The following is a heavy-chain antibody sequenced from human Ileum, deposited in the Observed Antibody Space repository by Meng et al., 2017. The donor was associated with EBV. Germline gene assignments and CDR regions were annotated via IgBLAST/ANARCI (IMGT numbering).Heavy chain of an antibody. Sequence: QVQLQESGPGQVKPSETLSLTCAVSGGSISRSDWWSWVRQPPGKGLEWIGETSHSGSTNYSPSLKSRVTISLDKSKNQLSLKLNSVTAADTAVYYCASSDYYRSDYWGQGTLVTVSS. CDR1: GGSISRSDW. CDR2: TSHSGST. V-gene: IGHV4-4*02. D-gene: IGHD3-22*01. CDR3: ASSDYYRSDY. J-gene: IGHJ4*02.